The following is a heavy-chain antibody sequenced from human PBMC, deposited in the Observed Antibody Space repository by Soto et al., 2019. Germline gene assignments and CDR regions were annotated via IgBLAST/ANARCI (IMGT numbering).Heavy chain of an antibody. V-gene: IGHV4-59*12. D-gene: IGHD6-13*01. CDR3: ARENLAAAGTRWFDP. CDR1: GGSISSYY. CDR2: IYYSGST. Sequence: QVQLQESGPGLVKPSETLSLTCTVSGGSISSYYWSWIRQPPGKGLEWIGYIYYSGSTNYNPSLKSRVTISVDTSKYQFTLKLSSVTAADTAVYYCARENLAAAGTRWFDPSGQGTLVTVSS. J-gene: IGHJ5*02.